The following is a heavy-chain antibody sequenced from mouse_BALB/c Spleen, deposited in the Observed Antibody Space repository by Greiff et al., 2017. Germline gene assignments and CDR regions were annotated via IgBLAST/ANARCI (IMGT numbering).Heavy chain of an antibody. CDR1: GFTFSSYT. Sequence: DVHLVESGGGLVKPGGSLKLSCAASGFTFSSYTMSWVRQTPEKRLEWVATISSGGSYTYYPDSVKGRFTISRDNAKNTLYLQMSSLKSEDTAMYYCTREKFAYWGQGTLVTVSA. V-gene: IGHV5-6-4*01. J-gene: IGHJ3*01. CDR2: ISSGGSYT. CDR3: TREKFAY.